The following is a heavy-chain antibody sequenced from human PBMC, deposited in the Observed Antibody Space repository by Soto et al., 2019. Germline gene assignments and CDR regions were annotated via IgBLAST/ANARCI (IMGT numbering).Heavy chain of an antibody. CDR2: IKSGADGETT. D-gene: IGHD2-15*01. CDR3: ARDRCSGGSCYLDKNNWFDP. J-gene: IGHJ5*02. V-gene: IGHV3-15*07. Sequence: GGSLRLSCAASGFSFTDNWMHWVRQAPGKGLEWVGRIKSGADGETTDYADSVKGRFTISRDNSKNTLYLQMNSLRAEDTAVYYCARDRCSGGSCYLDKNNWFDPWGQGTLVTVSS. CDR1: GFSFTDNW.